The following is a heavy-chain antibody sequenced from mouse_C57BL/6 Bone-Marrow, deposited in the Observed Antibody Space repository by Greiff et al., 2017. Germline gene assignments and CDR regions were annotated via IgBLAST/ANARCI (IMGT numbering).Heavy chain of an antibody. CDR1: GYSITSGYY. CDR3: ARGAESDYPSWFAY. V-gene: IGHV3-6*01. CDR2: ISYDGSN. J-gene: IGHJ3*01. D-gene: IGHD2-13*01. Sequence: EVKLVESGPGLVKPSQSLSLTCSVTGYSITSGYYWNWIRQFPGNKLEWMGYISYDGSNNYNPSLKNRISITRDTSKNQFFLKLNSVTTEDTATYYCARGAESDYPSWFAYWGQGTLVTVSA.